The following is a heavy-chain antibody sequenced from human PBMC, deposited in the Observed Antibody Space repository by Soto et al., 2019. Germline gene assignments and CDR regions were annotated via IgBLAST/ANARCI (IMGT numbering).Heavy chain of an antibody. Sequence: SVKVSCKASGGSFKNYAITWVRQAPGQGLEWVGGIIPIFGTANYAQGFQGRLTITADESTSSAYMELSSLRAEDTAVYYCARDPFSSSWYFDYWGQGTLVTVSS. CDR3: ARDPFSSSWYFDY. CDR2: IIPIFGTA. D-gene: IGHD6-13*01. CDR1: GGSFKNYA. V-gene: IGHV1-69*13. J-gene: IGHJ4*02.